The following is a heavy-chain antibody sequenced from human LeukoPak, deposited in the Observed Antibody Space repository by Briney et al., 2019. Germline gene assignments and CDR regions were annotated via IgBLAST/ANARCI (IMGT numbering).Heavy chain of an antibody. J-gene: IGHJ4*02. D-gene: IGHD1-26*01. Sequence: GGSLRLSCAASGFTFSSYWMSWVRQAPGKGLEWVANIKQDGSEKYYVDSVKGRFTISRDNSKNTLYLQMNSLRAEDTAVYYCARGVGSGSRLRAGDYWGQGTLVTVSS. CDR1: GFTFSSYW. CDR3: ARGVGSGSRLRAGDY. V-gene: IGHV3-7*03. CDR2: IKQDGSEK.